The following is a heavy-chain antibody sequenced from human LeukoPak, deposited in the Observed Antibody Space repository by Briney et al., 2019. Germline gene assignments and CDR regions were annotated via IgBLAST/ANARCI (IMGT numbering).Heavy chain of an antibody. CDR2: IKQDGSQE. V-gene: IGHV3-7*01. J-gene: IGHJ4*02. CDR1: RYTLSTYW. Sequence: GGSLRLSCAASRYTLSTYWMSWVRQAPGKGLEWVAHIKQDGSQEYYVDSVKGRFTISRDSAKNSLYLQMNSLRAEDTAVYYCARGVPYDSWSGPHYSDYWGQGTLVTVSS. CDR3: ARGVPYDSWSGPHYSDY. D-gene: IGHD3-3*01.